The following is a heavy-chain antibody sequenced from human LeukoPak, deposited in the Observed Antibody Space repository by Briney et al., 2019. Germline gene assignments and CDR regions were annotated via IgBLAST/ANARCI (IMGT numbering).Heavy chain of an antibody. CDR2: TSSSGGST. Sequence: GGSLRLSCAASGNYWMHWVRQAPGKGLEWVSATSSSGGSTYYADSVKGRFTVSRDNSKNTLYLQMNSLRAEDTAVYYCAKDQGYSGSYYLVYWGQGTLVTVSS. CDR1: GNYW. J-gene: IGHJ4*02. CDR3: AKDQGYSGSYYLVY. D-gene: IGHD1-26*01. V-gene: IGHV3-23*01.